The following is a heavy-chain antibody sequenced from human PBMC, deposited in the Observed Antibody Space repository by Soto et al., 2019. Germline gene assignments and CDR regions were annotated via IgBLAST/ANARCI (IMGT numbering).Heavy chain of an antibody. CDR2: FSNSGTT. CDR1: GGSISNFH. D-gene: IGHD4-17*01. Sequence: SETLYLTCSVSGGSISNFHWSWIRQPPGEGLEWIGYFSNSGTTNSSPSLKSRVTISINTSNNHLSLRLSSVTAADTAIYYCARHAVYGDPYYFDSWGLGTLVTVSS. V-gene: IGHV4-59*08. J-gene: IGHJ4*02. CDR3: ARHAVYGDPYYFDS.